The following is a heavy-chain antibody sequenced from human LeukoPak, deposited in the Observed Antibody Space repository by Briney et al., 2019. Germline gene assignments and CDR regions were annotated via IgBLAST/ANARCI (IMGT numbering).Heavy chain of an antibody. CDR1: AGSISSGGYY. V-gene: IGHV4-31*03. J-gene: IGHJ4*02. D-gene: IGHD3-3*01. Sequence: SQTLSLTCTVSAGSISSGGYYWSWIRQHPGKGLEWIAYIYYSESTYYNPSLKSRVTISVDTSKNQFSLKLSSVTAADTAVYYCARADFWSGNQGFDYWGQGTLVTVSS. CDR3: ARADFWSGNQGFDY. CDR2: IYYSEST.